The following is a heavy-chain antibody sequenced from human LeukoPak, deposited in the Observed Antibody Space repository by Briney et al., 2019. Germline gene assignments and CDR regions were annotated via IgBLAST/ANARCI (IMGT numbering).Heavy chain of an antibody. Sequence: ASVKVSCKASGGTFSSYAISWVRQAPGQGLEWMGIINPSGGSTSYAQKFQGRVTMTRDTSTSTVYMELSSLRSEDTAVYYCARTAGRTFDYWGQGTLVTVSS. CDR1: GGTFSSYA. J-gene: IGHJ4*02. CDR2: INPSGGST. CDR3: ARTAGRTFDY. V-gene: IGHV1-46*01. D-gene: IGHD6-6*01.